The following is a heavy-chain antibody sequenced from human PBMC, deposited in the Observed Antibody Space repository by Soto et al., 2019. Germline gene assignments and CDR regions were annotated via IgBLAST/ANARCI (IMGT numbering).Heavy chain of an antibody. CDR1: GDSVSGDRAA. J-gene: IGHJ6*01. V-gene: IGHV6-1*01. Sequence: PSQTLSLTCAISGDSVSGDRAAWNWIRQSPSRGLEWLGRACYRSKWYIEYAPSVKSRMTINPDTSKNQVSLQLNSVTPEDTAVYYCATGMLIRVHHYPDVWGQGTSVTVSS. CDR2: ACYRSKWYI. CDR3: ATGMLIRVHHYPDV. D-gene: IGHD1-1*01.